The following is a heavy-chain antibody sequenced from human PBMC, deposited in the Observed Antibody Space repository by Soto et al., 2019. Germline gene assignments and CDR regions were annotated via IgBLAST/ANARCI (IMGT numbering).Heavy chain of an antibody. J-gene: IGHJ4*02. CDR1: GFTFSSYA. V-gene: IGHV3-30-3*01. D-gene: IGHD6-19*01. Sequence: QVQLVESGGGVVQPGRSLRLSCAASGFTFSSYAMHWVRQAPGKGLEWGAVISYDGSNKYYADSVKGRFTIARDNSKTLYPQMSSLRAEDTAVYYCVRDKSPYSSGWHNRHFDYWGQGTLVTVSS. CDR3: VRDKSPYSSGWHNRHFDY. CDR2: ISYDGSNK.